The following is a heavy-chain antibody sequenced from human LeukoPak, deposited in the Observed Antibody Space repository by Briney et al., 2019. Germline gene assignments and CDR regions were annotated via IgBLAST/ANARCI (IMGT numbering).Heavy chain of an antibody. CDR3: AGLYYYDSSGFDP. D-gene: IGHD3-22*01. CDR1: GGSISSYY. CDR2: IYISGST. J-gene: IGHJ5*02. Sequence: MASQTLSLTCTVAGGSISSYYWSWIRQPAGEGLEWIGRIYISGSTNDNPSLKSRVTMSVDTSKNQFSLKLSSVTAADTAFYYCAGLYYYDSSGFDPWGQGTLVTVSS. V-gene: IGHV4-4*07.